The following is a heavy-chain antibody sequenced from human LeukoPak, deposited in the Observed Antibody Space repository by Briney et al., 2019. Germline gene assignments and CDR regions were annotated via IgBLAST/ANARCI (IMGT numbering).Heavy chain of an antibody. Sequence: SETLSLTCTVSGGSISSGDYYWSWIRQPPGKGLEWIGYIYYSGSTYYNPSLKSRVTISVDTSKNQFSLKLSSVTAADTAVYYCARGLDIVVVPAALGAFDIWGQGTMVTVSS. CDR2: IYYSGST. D-gene: IGHD2-2*03. CDR3: ARGLDIVVVPAALGAFDI. J-gene: IGHJ3*02. V-gene: IGHV4-30-4*01. CDR1: GGSISSGDYY.